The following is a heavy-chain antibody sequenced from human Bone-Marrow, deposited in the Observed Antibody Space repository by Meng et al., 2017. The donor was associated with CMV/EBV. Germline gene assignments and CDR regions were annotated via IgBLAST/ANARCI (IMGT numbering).Heavy chain of an antibody. CDR1: GFTFSNYW. Sequence: GESLKISCAASGFTFSNYWMHWVRQGPGKGLEWVSGINWNGGSTGYADSVKGRFTISRDNAKNSLYLQMNSLRAEDTAVYYCAKGGSRITMIVVVMDDAFDIWGQGTMVTVSS. CDR2: INWNGGST. CDR3: AKGGSRITMIVVVMDDAFDI. V-gene: IGHV3-20*04. D-gene: IGHD3-22*01. J-gene: IGHJ3*02.